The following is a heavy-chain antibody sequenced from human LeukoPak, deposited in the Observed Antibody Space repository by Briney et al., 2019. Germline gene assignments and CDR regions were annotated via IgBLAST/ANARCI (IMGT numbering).Heavy chain of an antibody. CDR1: GSTFSSYG. V-gene: IGHV3-33*01. D-gene: IGHD5-18*01. CDR2: IWYDGSNK. Sequence: GSLRLSCAASGSTFSSYGMHWVRQAPGKGLEWVAVIWYDGSNKYYADSVKGRFTISRDNSKNTLYLQMNSLRAEDTAVYYCAREVVDTAMVTCGLDYWGQGTLVTVSS. CDR3: AREVVDTAMVTCGLDY. J-gene: IGHJ4*02.